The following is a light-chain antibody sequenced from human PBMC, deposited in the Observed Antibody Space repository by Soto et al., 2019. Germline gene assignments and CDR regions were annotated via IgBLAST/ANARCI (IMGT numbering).Light chain of an antibody. CDR3: QQRDNWPPTWT. CDR2: GAS. CDR1: QSVGSY. Sequence: EIVLTQSPATLSLSPGERATLSCRASQSVGSYLAWYQQKPGQAPRLLIHGASNRAAGIPVRFSGSGSGTDFTLTISSLEPDDFAVYYCQQRDNWPPTWTLGQGTKVDIK. V-gene: IGKV3-11*01. J-gene: IGKJ1*01.